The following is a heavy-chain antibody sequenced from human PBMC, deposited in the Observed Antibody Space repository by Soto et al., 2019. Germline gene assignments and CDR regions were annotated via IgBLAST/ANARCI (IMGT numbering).Heavy chain of an antibody. Sequence: QVQLVQSGPEVKKPGASVEVSCKGTGYTFSNYRVTWVRQAPGQGLERLGWVSAYNRNTDYAQKFEDRATMTIDTSTNTAYLELRGLTPDDTAVYYCARERRWEPLLYWGQGTL. D-gene: IGHD1-26*01. J-gene: IGHJ4*02. CDR2: VSAYNRNT. V-gene: IGHV1-18*01. CDR1: GYTFSNYR. CDR3: ARERRWEPLLY.